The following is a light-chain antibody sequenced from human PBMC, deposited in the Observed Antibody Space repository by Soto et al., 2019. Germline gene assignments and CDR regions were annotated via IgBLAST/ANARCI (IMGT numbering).Light chain of an antibody. CDR3: QQYDNWPLT. CDR2: GAS. CDR1: QSVNTF. V-gene: IGKV3-15*01. Sequence: EIVMTQSPATLSVSPGERATLSCRASQSVNTFLAWYQQRPGQAPRLLIYGASTRANGVPARFSGSGSGTEVPLTISSLQSDDVAVYCCQQYDNWPLTFGGGTKVEI. J-gene: IGKJ4*01.